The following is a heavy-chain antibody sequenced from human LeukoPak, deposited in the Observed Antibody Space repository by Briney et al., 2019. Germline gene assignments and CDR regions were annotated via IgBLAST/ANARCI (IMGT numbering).Heavy chain of an antibody. D-gene: IGHD1-26*01. J-gene: IGHJ3*02. V-gene: IGHV3-48*01. Sequence: PGGSLRLSCAASGFTFSSYSMNWVRQAPGKGLEWVSYISSSSSTIYCADSVKGRFTISRDNAKNSLYLQMNSLRAEDTAVYYCARDLTGIWGASPGAFDIWGQGTMVTVSS. CDR1: GFTFSSYS. CDR2: ISSSSSTI. CDR3: ARDLTGIWGASPGAFDI.